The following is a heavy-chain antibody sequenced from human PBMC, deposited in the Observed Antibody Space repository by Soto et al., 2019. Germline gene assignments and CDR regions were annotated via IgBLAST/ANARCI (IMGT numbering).Heavy chain of an antibody. CDR2: IIPIFGTA. CDR3: ANLETRDGYNSDFDY. CDR1: GGTFGSYA. Sequence: ASVKVSCKASGGTFGSYAISWVRQAPGQGLEWMGGIIPIFGTANYAQKFQGRVTITADESTSTAYMELSSLRSEDTTVYYCANLETRDGYNSDFDYWGQGTLLTVSS. D-gene: IGHD5-12*01. V-gene: IGHV1-69*13. J-gene: IGHJ4*02.